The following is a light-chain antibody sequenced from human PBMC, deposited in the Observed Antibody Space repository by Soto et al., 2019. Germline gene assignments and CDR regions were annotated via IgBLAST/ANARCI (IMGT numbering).Light chain of an antibody. V-gene: IGKV3-20*01. CDR2: GAS. CDR3: PLYGSSMYT. CDR1: QSVISTY. Sequence: EIVLTQSPGTLSLSPGERATLSCRASQSVISTYLAWYQQKPGQAPRRLFYGASGWATGIPDGVRGSRSGTDLTLTISSLETAELACDFCPLYGSSMYTFGQRTKLEIK. J-gene: IGKJ2*01.